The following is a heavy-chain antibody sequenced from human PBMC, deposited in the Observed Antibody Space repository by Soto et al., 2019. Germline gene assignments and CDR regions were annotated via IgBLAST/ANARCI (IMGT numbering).Heavy chain of an antibody. J-gene: IGHJ6*02. V-gene: IGHV4-30-2*01. D-gene: IGHD4-17*01. CDR1: GGSIISGGYS. CDR2: TYHSGTT. Sequence: QLQLQESGSGLVKPSQTLSLTCAVSGGSIISGGYSWSWIRQPPGKGLEWIGYTYHSGTTYYNPSLKSRVTISVYRXXNQFSLKLSSVTAADTAVYYCARAHYGDYGYGMDVWGQGTTVTVSS. CDR3: ARAHYGDYGYGMDV.